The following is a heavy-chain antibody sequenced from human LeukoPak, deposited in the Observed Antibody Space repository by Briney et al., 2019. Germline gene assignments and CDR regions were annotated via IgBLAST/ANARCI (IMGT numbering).Heavy chain of an antibody. V-gene: IGHV4-34*01. Sequence: KPSETLSLTCAVYGGSFSGYYWSWIRQSPGKGLEWIGEINHSGSTNYNPSLKSRVTISVDTSKNQFSLKLSSVTAADTAVYYRARGRAVTRNFDYWGQGTLVTVSS. CDR3: ARGRAVTRNFDY. J-gene: IGHJ4*02. CDR1: GGSFSGYY. D-gene: IGHD4-17*01. CDR2: INHSGST.